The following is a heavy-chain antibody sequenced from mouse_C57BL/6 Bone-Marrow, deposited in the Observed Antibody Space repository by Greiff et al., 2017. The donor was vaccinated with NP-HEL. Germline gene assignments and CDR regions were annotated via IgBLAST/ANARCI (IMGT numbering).Heavy chain of an antibody. Sequence: EVKLMESGGGLVQPGGSLKLSCAASGFTFSDYGMAWVRQAPRKGPEWVAFISNLAYSIYYADTVKGRFTISRENAKNTLYLEMSSLRSEDTAMYYCARHAVYAMDYWGQGTSVTVSS. CDR3: ARHAVYAMDY. V-gene: IGHV5-15*01. CDR1: GFTFSDYG. CDR2: ISNLAYSI. J-gene: IGHJ4*01.